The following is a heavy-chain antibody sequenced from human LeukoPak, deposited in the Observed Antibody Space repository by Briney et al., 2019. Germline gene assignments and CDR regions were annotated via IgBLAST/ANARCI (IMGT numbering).Heavy chain of an antibody. CDR3: ARAVGIYFDY. D-gene: IGHD7-27*01. Sequence: SETLSLTCTVSGGSISSYYWSWIRQPPGKGLEWIGYIYYSGSTYYNPSLKSRVTISVDTSKNQFSLKLSPVTAADTAVYYCARAVGIYFDYWGQGTLVTVSS. CDR2: IYYSGST. CDR1: GGSISSYY. J-gene: IGHJ4*02. V-gene: IGHV4-59*12.